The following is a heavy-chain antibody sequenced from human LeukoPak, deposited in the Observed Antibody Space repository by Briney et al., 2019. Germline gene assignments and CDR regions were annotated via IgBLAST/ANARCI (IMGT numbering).Heavy chain of an antibody. CDR2: IYYSGST. J-gene: IGHJ4*02. CDR3: ARHVRGTTRNYYFDY. CDR1: GGSISSSSYY. Sequence: PETLSLTCTVSGGSISSSSYYWGWIRQPPGKGLEWIGSIYYSGSTYYNPSLKSRVTISVDTSKNQFSLKLSSVTAADTAVYYCARHVRGTTRNYYFDYWGQGTLVTVSS. D-gene: IGHD1-1*01. V-gene: IGHV4-39*01.